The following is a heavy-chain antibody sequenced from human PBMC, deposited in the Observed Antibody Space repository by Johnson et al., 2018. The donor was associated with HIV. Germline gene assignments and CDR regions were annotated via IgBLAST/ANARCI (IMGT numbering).Heavy chain of an antibody. D-gene: IGHD6-19*01. Sequence: VQLVESGGGVVQPGRSLRLSCAASGFTFSSYAMHWVRQAPGKGLEWVAVISYDGSNKYYADSVNGRFTISRDNSKNTLYLQMNSLRTEDTAVYYCTRGRSSGWYGTAFDIWGQGTMVTVSS. CDR3: TRGRSSGWYGTAFDI. J-gene: IGHJ3*02. CDR1: GFTFSSYA. V-gene: IGHV3-30-3*01. CDR2: ISYDGSNK.